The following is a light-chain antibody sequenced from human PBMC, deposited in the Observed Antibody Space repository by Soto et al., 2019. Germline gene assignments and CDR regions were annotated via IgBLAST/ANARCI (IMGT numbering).Light chain of an antibody. Sequence: QSVVTQEPSLTVSPGGTVTLTCASSTGAVTSGNYPSWFQQKPGQTPRTLIYTTNSRHSWTPARFSGSLLVDKAALTLSGVQPEDEAEYYCLLYYGGAQLVFGGGTKLTVL. V-gene: IGLV7-43*01. CDR3: LLYYGGAQLV. CDR2: TTN. J-gene: IGLJ3*02. CDR1: TGAVTSGNY.